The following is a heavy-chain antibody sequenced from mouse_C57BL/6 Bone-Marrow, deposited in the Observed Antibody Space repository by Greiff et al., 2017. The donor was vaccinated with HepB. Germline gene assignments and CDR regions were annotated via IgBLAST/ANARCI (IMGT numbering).Heavy chain of an antibody. V-gene: IGHV7-3*01. D-gene: IGHD2-5*01. CDR3: ARSYYSNYDYAMDY. Sequence: EVHLVESGGGLVQPGGSLSLSCAASGFTFTDYYMSWVRQPPGKALEWLGFIRNKANGYTTEYSASVKGRFTISRDNSQSILYLQMNALRAEDSATYYCARSYYSNYDYAMDYWGQGTSVTVSS. CDR1: GFTFTDYY. J-gene: IGHJ4*01. CDR2: IRNKANGYTT.